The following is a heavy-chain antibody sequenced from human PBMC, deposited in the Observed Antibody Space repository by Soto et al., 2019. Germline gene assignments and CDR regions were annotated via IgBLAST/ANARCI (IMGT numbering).Heavy chain of an antibody. J-gene: IGHJ1*01. Sequence: ASVKVSCKASGYTFTSYGISWVRQAPGQGLEWMGWISAYNGNTNYAQKLQGRVTMTTDTSTSTAYMELRSLRSDDTAVYYCARAYCGGDCAFLAEYFQHWGQGTLVTVSS. CDR2: ISAYNGNT. V-gene: IGHV1-18*01. CDR1: GYTFTSYG. D-gene: IGHD2-21*02. CDR3: ARAYCGGDCAFLAEYFQH.